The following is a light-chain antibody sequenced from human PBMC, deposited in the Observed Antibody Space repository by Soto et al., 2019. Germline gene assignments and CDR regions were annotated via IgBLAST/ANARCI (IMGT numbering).Light chain of an antibody. V-gene: IGKV2-28*01. CDR1: QTLLHSNGHNY. CDR2: EGS. J-gene: IGKJ4*01. Sequence: DIVMTQSPLSLPVTPGEPASISCRSSQTLLHSNGHNYLDWYVKKPGQSPQLRIYEGSNRASGVPDRFRGRGSGTDFTLNISRVEAEDVGVYYCMQVLQTPLSFGGGTKVEIK. CDR3: MQVLQTPLS.